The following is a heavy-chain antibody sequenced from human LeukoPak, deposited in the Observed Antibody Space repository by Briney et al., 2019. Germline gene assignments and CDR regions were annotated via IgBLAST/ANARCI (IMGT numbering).Heavy chain of an antibody. CDR3: ARAHVGGGSSYDY. CDR1: GFTFSSYW. J-gene: IGHJ4*02. Sequence: PGGSLRLSCAASGFTFSSYWMHWVRQAPGKGLVWVSRINSDGSSTTYADSVKGRFTISRDNAKNTLYLQMNSLRAEDTAVYYCARAHVGGGSSYDYWGQGTLVTVSA. CDR2: INSDGSST. D-gene: IGHD1-26*01. V-gene: IGHV3-74*01.